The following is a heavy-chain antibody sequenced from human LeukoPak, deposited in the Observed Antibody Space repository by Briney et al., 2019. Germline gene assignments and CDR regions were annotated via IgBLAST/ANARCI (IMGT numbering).Heavy chain of an antibody. CDR1: GFTLSSYG. J-gene: IGHJ4*02. CDR2: ISYDGSNK. V-gene: IGHV3-30*18. CDR3: AKDKGFGEFLDN. D-gene: IGHD3-10*01. Sequence: GGSLRLSCAASGFTLSSYGMNWVRQAPGKGLEWVAVISYDGSNKYYADSVKGRFTISRDNSKNTLYLQMNSLRAEDTAVYYCAKDKGFGEFLDNWGQGTLVTVSS.